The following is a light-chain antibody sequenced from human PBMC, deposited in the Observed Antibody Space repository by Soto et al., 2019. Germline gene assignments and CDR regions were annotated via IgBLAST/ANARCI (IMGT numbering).Light chain of an antibody. CDR3: QQYNNWPPDRT. J-gene: IGKJ1*01. CDR1: QSVGSN. V-gene: IGKV3-15*01. CDR2: GAS. Sequence: EIVMTQSPATLSVSPGERATLSCRASQSVGSNLAWYQQKPGQAPRLLIYGASTRATSIPARFSSSGSGTEFTLTISSMQSEDFSIYFCQQYNNWPPDRTFGQGTKVEIK.